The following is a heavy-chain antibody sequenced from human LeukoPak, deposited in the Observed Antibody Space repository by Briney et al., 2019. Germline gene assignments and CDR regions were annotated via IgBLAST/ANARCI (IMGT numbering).Heavy chain of an antibody. CDR2: IYTSGST. CDR3: ARGKPVPSPSFDY. J-gene: IGHJ4*02. CDR1: GGSISSGSYY. D-gene: IGHD3-10*01. Sequence: PSQTLSLTCTVSGGSISSGSYYWSWIRQPAGKGLEWIGRIYTSGSTNYNPSLKSRVTISVDTSKNQFSLKLSSVTAADTAVYYCARGKPVPSPSFDYWGQGTLVTVSS. V-gene: IGHV4-61*02.